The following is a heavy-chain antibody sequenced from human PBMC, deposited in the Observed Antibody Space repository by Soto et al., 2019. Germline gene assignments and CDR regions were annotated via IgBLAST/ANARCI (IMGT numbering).Heavy chain of an antibody. J-gene: IGHJ4*02. CDR2: IIPIFGTA. V-gene: IGHV1-69*06. CDR1: GGTFSSYA. D-gene: IGHD1-26*01. Sequence: ASVKVSCKASGGTFSSYAISWVRQAPGQGLEWMGGIIPIFGTANYAQKFQGRVTITADKSTSTAYMELSSLRSEDTAVYYCARKGELLHFDHWGQGTLVTVSS. CDR3: ARKGELLHFDH.